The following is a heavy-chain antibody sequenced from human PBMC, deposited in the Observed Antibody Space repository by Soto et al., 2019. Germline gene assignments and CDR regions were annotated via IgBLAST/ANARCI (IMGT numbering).Heavy chain of an antibody. CDR1: GGTFSSYA. CDR2: IIPIFGTA. J-gene: IGHJ6*02. V-gene: IGHV1-69*13. CDR3: ARDYRESDYGADTYYYYYGMDV. Sequence: EASVKVSCKASGGTFSSYAISWVRQAPGQGLEWMGGIIPIFGTANYAQKFQGRVTITADESTSTAYMELSSLRSEDTAVYYCARDYRESDYGADTYYYYYGMDVWGQGTTVTVSS. D-gene: IGHD4-17*01.